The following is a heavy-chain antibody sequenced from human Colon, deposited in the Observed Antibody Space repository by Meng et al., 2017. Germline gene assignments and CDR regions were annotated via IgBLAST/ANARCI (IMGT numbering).Heavy chain of an antibody. V-gene: IGHV3-73*01. Sequence: GGSLRLSCAASGSTFSGSHMHWVRQVSGKGLEWVGHIRSKSDNYATAYAASVEGRFTISRDDSKNTAYLHMNSLKTEDTAVYYCSRQTESTHDFWGQGTLVTVSS. CDR2: IRSKSDNYAT. CDR1: GSTFSGSH. J-gene: IGHJ4*02. CDR3: SRQTESTHDF.